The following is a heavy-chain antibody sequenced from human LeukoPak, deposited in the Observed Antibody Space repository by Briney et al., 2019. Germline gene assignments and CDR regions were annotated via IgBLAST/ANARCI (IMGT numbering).Heavy chain of an antibody. Sequence: GGSLRLSCAASGFTFNSYSLNWVRQAPGKGLEWISSISGSSSYIYYADSVKGRFTISRDNSKNTLYLQMNSLRAEDTAVYYCVVVVAATYSDAFDIWGQGTMVTVSS. V-gene: IGHV3-21*01. J-gene: IGHJ3*02. CDR2: ISGSSSYI. CDR1: GFTFNSYS. CDR3: VVVVAATYSDAFDI. D-gene: IGHD2-15*01.